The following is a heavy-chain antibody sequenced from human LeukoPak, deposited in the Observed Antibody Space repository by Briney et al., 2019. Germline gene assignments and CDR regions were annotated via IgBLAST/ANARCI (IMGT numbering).Heavy chain of an antibody. CDR1: GYTFTSYA. D-gene: IGHD2-2*02. J-gene: IGHJ3*02. CDR3: ARRYCSSTSCYKDAFDI. Sequence: ASVKVSCKASGYTFTSYAINWVRQATGQGLEWMGWMNPNSGNTGYAQKFQGRVTMTRNTSISTAYMELSSLRSEDTAVYYCARRYCSSTSCYKDAFDIWGQGTMVTVSS. V-gene: IGHV1-8*01. CDR2: MNPNSGNT.